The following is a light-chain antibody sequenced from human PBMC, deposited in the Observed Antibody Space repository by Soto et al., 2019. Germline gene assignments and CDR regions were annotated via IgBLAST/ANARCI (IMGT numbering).Light chain of an antibody. Sequence: DIQMTQSPSSLSASTGDKVTITCRASQSIGNFLNWYQQKPGKAPRLLIYGASTLQSGVPSRFSGGGSETEFTLTISSLQAEDCATYYCQQSYSTSTWTFGQGTRVEV. CDR1: QSIGNF. CDR3: QQSYSTSTWT. CDR2: GAS. J-gene: IGKJ1*01. V-gene: IGKV1-39*01.